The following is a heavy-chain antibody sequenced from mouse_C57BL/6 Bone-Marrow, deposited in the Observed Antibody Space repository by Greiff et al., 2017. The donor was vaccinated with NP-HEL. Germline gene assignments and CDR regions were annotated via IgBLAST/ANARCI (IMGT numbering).Heavy chain of an antibody. CDR1: GFNIKNHY. J-gene: IGHJ1*03. CDR2: INPGYGYT. V-gene: IGHV14-2*01. D-gene: IGHD3-1*01. Sequence: EVQLQQSGAELVRPGASVKLSCTASGFNIKNHYMHWVMQRTEQGLEWIGRINPGYGYTKYAPKFQGRATRTADTSSNTAYLQLSSLTSEDTALYYCARGRVRGHRYCEVWGTGITVTFSS. CDR3: ARGRVRGHRYCEV.